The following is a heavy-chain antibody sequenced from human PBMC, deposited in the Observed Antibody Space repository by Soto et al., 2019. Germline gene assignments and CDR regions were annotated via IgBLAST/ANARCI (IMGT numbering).Heavy chain of an antibody. J-gene: IGHJ6*02. V-gene: IGHV1-69*13. D-gene: IGHD2-2*03. CDR3: ARDFGYCSSTSCYVSHHYYYYYGMDV. Sequence: SVKVSCKASGGTFSSYAIGWVRQAPGQGLEWMGGIIPIFGTANYAQKFQGRVTITADESTSTAYMELSSLRSEDTAVYYCARDFGYCSSTSCYVSHHYYYYYGMDVWGQGTTVTVSS. CDR2: IIPIFGTA. CDR1: GGTFSSYA.